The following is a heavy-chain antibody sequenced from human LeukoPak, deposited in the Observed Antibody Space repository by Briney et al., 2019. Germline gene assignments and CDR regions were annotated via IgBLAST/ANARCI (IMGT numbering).Heavy chain of an antibody. CDR1: GFTFSSYW. CDR2: IKQDGSEK. D-gene: IGHD2-2*01. J-gene: IGHJ4*02. Sequence: PGGSLRLSCAASGFTFSSYWMSWVRQAPGKGLEWVGNIKQDGSEKYYADSVKGRFTISRDNAKNSLYLQMNSLRAEDTAVYYCASSVVVPAAPIDYWGQGTLVTVSS. V-gene: IGHV3-7*03. CDR3: ASSVVVPAAPIDY.